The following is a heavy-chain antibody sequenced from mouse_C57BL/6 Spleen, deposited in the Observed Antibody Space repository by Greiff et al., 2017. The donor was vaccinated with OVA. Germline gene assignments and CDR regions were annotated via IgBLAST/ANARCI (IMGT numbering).Heavy chain of an antibody. V-gene: IGHV1-81*01. D-gene: IGHD2-2*01. CDR2: IYPRSGNT. J-gene: IGHJ4*01. Sequence: QVQLQQSGAELARPGASVKLSCKASGYTFTSYGISWVKQRTGQGLEWIGEIYPRSGNTYYNEKFKGKATLTADKSSSTAYMELRSLTSEDSAVYVCARGGYDGGYYYAMDYWGQGTSVTVSS. CDR3: ARGGYDGGYYYAMDY. CDR1: GYTFTSYG.